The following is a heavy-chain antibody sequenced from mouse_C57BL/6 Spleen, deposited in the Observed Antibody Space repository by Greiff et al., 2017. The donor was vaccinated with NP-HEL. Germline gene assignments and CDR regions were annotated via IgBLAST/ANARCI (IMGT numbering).Heavy chain of an antibody. V-gene: IGHV1-59*01. CDR1: GYTFTSYW. CDR3: ARSRTVVARDAMDY. D-gene: IGHD1-1*01. Sequence: VQLQQPGAELVRPGTSVKLSCKASGYTFTSYWMHWVKQRPGQGLEWIGVIDPSDSYTNYNQKFKGKATLTVDTSSSTAYMQLSSLTSEDSAVYYCARSRTVVARDAMDYWGQGTSVTVSS. J-gene: IGHJ4*01. CDR2: IDPSDSYT.